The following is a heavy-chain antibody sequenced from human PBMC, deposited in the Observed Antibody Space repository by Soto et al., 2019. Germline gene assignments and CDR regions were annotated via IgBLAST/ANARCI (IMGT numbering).Heavy chain of an antibody. CDR2: IYSGGDT. J-gene: IGHJ4*02. V-gene: IGHV3-53*02. CDR3: ARDPFSQYSHETSGFHN. Sequence: EVQLVETGGGLIQPGGSLRLSCAVSGFSVSSNYMNWVRQSPGKGLEWVSVIYSGGDTHYTDSVKGRFTVSRDTSENTLFLEMKSLRAEDTAIYYCARDPFSQYSHETSGFHNWGPGTLVTVSS. D-gene: IGHD3-22*01. CDR1: GFSVSSNY.